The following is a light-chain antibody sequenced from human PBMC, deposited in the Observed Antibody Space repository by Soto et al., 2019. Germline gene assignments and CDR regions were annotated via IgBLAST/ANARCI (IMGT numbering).Light chain of an antibody. CDR1: QAISNY. CDR2: AAS. V-gene: IGKV1-27*01. Sequence: DIQMTQSPSSLSASVGDRVIITCRASQAISNYLAWYQQKPGKVPKLLIYAASTLQSGVPSRFSGSGSGTDFTLTINSLQPEDVATYYCQKYNSAPPLTFGGGTKVEIK. CDR3: QKYNSAPPLT. J-gene: IGKJ4*01.